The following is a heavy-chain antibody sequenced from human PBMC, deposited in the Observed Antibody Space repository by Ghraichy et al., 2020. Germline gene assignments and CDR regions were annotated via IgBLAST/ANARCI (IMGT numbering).Heavy chain of an antibody. D-gene: IGHD3-3*01. J-gene: IGHJ5*02. Sequence: GESLNISCAASGFTFSSYGMHWVRQAPGKGLEWVAVISYDGSNKYYADSVKGRFTISRDNSKNTLYLQMNSLRAEDTAVYYCAKDLTRQYDFWSGYYFPDHNWFDPWGQGTLVTVSS. CDR2: ISYDGSNK. V-gene: IGHV3-30*18. CDR1: GFTFSSYG. CDR3: AKDLTRQYDFWSGYYFPDHNWFDP.